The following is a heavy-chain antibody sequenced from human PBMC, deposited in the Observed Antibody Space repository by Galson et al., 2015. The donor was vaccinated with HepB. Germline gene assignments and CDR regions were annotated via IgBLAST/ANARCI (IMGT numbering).Heavy chain of an antibody. J-gene: IGHJ3*02. V-gene: IGHV4-31*03. CDR2: IYYSGST. CDR1: GGSISSGGYY. Sequence: TLSLTCTVSGGSISSGGYYWSWIRQHPGKGLEWIGYIYYSGSTYYNPSLKSRVTISVDTSKNQFSLKLSSVTAADTAVYYCARAPSSGFDAFDIWGQGTMVTASS. D-gene: IGHD3-22*01. CDR3: ARAPSSGFDAFDI.